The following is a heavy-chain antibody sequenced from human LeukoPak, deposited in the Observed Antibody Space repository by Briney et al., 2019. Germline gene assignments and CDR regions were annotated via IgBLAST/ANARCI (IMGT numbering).Heavy chain of an antibody. Sequence: ASVKVSCKASGYTFTTYDINWVRQATGQGLEWMGWMNPNSGNTGYAQKFQGRVTMTRNTSISTACMELNSLRSEDTAVYYCAGGRGSGHKENWFDPWGQGTLVTVSS. CDR3: AGGRGSGHKENWFDP. V-gene: IGHV1-8*01. CDR2: MNPNSGNT. J-gene: IGHJ5*02. CDR1: GYTFTTYD. D-gene: IGHD6-19*01.